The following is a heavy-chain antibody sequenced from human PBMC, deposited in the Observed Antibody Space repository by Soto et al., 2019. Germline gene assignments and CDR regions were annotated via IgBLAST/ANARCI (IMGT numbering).Heavy chain of an antibody. D-gene: IGHD2-2*01. J-gene: IGHJ4*02. Sequence: QVQLVESGGGVVQPGRSLRLSCAASGFSFRSYAMHWVRQAPGKGLEWVAVMSYDGSDKDYADSVKGRFTISRDNSKNTLYLQMSSLRAEDTAVYYCARARLDTPALEYLGQGTLVTVSS. V-gene: IGHV3-30-3*01. CDR1: GFSFRSYA. CDR2: MSYDGSDK. CDR3: ARARLDTPALEY.